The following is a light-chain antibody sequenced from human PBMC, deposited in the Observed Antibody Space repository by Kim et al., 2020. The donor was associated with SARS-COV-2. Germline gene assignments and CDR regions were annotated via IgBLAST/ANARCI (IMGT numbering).Light chain of an antibody. CDR1: QSVHSY. CDR3: QQYNNWPPYT. V-gene: IGKV3-15*01. J-gene: IGKJ2*01. CDR2: GAS. Sequence: VSPGERAPLSCRASQSVHSYLAWYQQKPGQAPRLLIYGASTRATGTPARFGGSGSGTEFTLTISSLQSEDFAVYYCQQYNNWPPYTLGQGTKLEIK.